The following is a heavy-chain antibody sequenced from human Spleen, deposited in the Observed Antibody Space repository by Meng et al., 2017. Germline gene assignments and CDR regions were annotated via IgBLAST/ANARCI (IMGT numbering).Heavy chain of an antibody. Sequence: GESLKISCEASGFTFSSYAMHWVRQAPGKGLEWVAIISYDGSNKYYADSVKGRFTISRDKSNNMVYLQLSSLRTEDTAVYYCARGHDYGDYENWFDPWGQGTLVTVSS. CDR2: ISYDGSNK. CDR3: ARGHDYGDYENWFDP. CDR1: GFTFSSYA. V-gene: IGHV3-30*04. J-gene: IGHJ5*02. D-gene: IGHD4-17*01.